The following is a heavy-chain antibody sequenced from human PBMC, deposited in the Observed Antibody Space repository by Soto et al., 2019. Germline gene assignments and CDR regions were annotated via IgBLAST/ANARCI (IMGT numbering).Heavy chain of an antibody. Sequence: VGSLRLASAASGFGVSDLQFNWFRQAPGGGLEWLSSITGTSAFTEYAESIEGRFTIPRDNPNKLLFLHMDNLRPAAPAPYLCARDQLAFQGAFDLWGQGTMVAVYS. J-gene: IGHJ4*02. CDR2: ITGTSAFT. V-gene: IGHV3-11*06. CDR3: ARDQLAFQGAFDL. CDR1: GFGVSDLQ. D-gene: IGHD3-16*01.